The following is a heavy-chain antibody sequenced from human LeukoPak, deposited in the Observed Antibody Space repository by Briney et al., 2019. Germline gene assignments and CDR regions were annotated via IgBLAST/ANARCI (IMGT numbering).Heavy chain of an antibody. D-gene: IGHD1-14*01. Sequence: GGSLRLSCATSGITFRNYALHWVRQAPGKGLEWVSTITDGGNYIVYTDSVKGRFTISKDDSKSTLYLQMDSLRAEDTAIYYCTANWNHFPFDYWGQGTLVTVSS. CDR2: ITDGGNYI. CDR3: TANWNHFPFDY. V-gene: IGHV3-23*01. CDR1: GITFRNYA. J-gene: IGHJ4*02.